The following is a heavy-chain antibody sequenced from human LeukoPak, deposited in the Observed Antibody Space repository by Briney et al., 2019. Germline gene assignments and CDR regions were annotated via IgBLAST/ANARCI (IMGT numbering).Heavy chain of an antibody. CDR2: VNDGGDNT. V-gene: IGHV3-23*01. CDR1: GFTFSSYA. Sequence: PGGSLRLSCSASGFTFSSYAMSWVRQAPGKGLEGVSSVNDGGDNTYYADYLRGRFTVSRDNSRNTLWLQMNSLRAEDTAIYYCAKARGTPGWLPYFDYWGQGALVTVSS. J-gene: IGHJ4*02. D-gene: IGHD6-19*01. CDR3: AKARGTPGWLPYFDY.